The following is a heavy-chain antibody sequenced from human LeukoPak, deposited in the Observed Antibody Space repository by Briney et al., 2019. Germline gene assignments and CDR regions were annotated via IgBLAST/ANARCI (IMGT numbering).Heavy chain of an antibody. J-gene: IGHJ6*03. CDR3: ARERITIFGVVYYYYYMDV. Sequence: SVKVSCKASGGTFSNYAISWVRQAPGQGLEWMGGIIPIFGTANYAQKFQGRVTITADESTSTAYMELSSLRSEDTAVYYCARERITIFGVVYYYYYMDVWGKGTTVTVSS. CDR2: IIPIFGTA. V-gene: IGHV1-69*13. D-gene: IGHD3-3*01. CDR1: GGTFSNYA.